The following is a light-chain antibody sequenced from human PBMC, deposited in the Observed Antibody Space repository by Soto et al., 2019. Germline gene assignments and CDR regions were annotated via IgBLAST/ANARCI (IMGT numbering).Light chain of an antibody. Sequence: EIVLTQSPGTLSLSPGEGATLSCRASQSFSGDYLAWYQSKPGQAPRLLIYDASNRATGIPARFSGSGSGTDFTLTISSLEPEDFAVYYCQQYNDWWTFGQGTKVDI. CDR3: QQYNDWWT. CDR2: DAS. V-gene: IGKV3-20*01. J-gene: IGKJ1*01. CDR1: QSFSGDY.